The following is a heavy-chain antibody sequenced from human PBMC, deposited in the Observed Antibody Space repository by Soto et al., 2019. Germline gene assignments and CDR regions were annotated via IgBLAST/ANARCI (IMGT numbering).Heavy chain of an antibody. Sequence: PSETLSLTCTVSGGSMSSYYWSWIRQPPGKGLEWIGYIYYSGSTNYNPSLKSRVTISVDTSKNQFSLKLSSGTDADTAVYYCARGSTVTYLFDYWGQGALVTFSS. CDR2: IYYSGST. CDR3: ARGSTVTYLFDY. J-gene: IGHJ4*02. CDR1: GGSMSSYY. V-gene: IGHV4-59*01. D-gene: IGHD4-17*01.